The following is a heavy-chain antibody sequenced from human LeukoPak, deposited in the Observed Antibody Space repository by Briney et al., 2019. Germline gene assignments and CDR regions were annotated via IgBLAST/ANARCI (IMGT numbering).Heavy chain of an antibody. D-gene: IGHD3-9*01. CDR3: ASYDILTGPYYFDY. V-gene: IGHV3-69-1*01. CDR1: GFTFSDYY. CDR2: ISSSSTI. J-gene: IGHJ4*02. Sequence: KTGGSLRLSCAASGFTFSDYYMNWVPQAPGKGLEWFSSISSSSTIYYADSVKGRFTISRDNDKNSLYLQMNSLRAEHTAVYYCASYDILTGPYYFDYWGQGTLVTVSS.